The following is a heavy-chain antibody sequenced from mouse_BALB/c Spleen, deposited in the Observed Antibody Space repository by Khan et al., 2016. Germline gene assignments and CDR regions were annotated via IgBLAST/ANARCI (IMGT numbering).Heavy chain of an antibody. CDR2: ISSGGSYT. V-gene: IGHV5-9*02. D-gene: IGHD1-1*01. Sequence: EVELVESGGGLVKPGGSLKLSCAASGFAFSSYDMSWVRQTPEKRLEWVATISSGGSYTYYPDSVKGRFTISRDNARNTLYLQMSSLRSEDTALYYCARRGYYGSSYSYFDYWGQGTTLTVSS. J-gene: IGHJ2*01. CDR1: GFAFSSYD. CDR3: ARRGYYGSSYSYFDY.